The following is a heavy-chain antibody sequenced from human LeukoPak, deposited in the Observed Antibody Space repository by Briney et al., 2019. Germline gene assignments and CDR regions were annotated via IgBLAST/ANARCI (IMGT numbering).Heavy chain of an antibody. CDR3: ARATAAGTGAFDI. V-gene: IGHV4-4*02. D-gene: IGHD6-13*01. J-gene: IGHJ3*02. CDR1: GGSISSSNW. CDR2: IYHSGST. Sequence: SGTLSLTCAVSGGSISSSNWWSWVRQPPGKGLEWIGEIYHSGSTNYNPSLKSRVTISVDKSKNQFSLKLSSVTAAGTAVYYCARATAAGTGAFDIWGQGTMVTVSS.